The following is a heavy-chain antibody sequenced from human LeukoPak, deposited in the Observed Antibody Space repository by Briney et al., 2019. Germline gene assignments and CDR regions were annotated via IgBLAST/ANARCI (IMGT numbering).Heavy chain of an antibody. CDR3: AKAVGQQLGIDY. CDR1: GFTFSSYG. J-gene: IGHJ4*02. D-gene: IGHD6-13*01. CDR2: IRYDGSNK. Sequence: GGSLRLSCAASGFTFSSYGMHWVRQAPGKGLEWVAFIRYDGSNKYYADSVKGRFTISRDNSKNTLYLQMNSLRAEDTAVYYCAKAVGQQLGIDYWGQGTLVTVSS. V-gene: IGHV3-30*02.